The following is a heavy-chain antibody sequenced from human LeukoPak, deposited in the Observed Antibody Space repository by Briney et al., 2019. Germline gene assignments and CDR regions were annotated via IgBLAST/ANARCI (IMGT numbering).Heavy chain of an antibody. CDR2: IHHSGST. Sequence: SETLSLTCAVYGGSFSGYYWSWIRQPPGKGLEWIGSIHHSGSTYYNPSLKSRVTISVDTSKNQFSLKLNSVTAADTAVYYCASCPDDGDYGDLRLESWGQGTLVTVSS. J-gene: IGHJ4*02. V-gene: IGHV4-34*01. CDR3: ASCPDDGDYGDLRLES. CDR1: GGSFSGYY. D-gene: IGHD4-17*01.